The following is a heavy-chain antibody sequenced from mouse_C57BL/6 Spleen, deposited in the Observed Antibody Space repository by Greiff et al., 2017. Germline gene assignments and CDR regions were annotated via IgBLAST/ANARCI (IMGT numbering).Heavy chain of an antibody. CDR2: ISDGGSYT. Sequence: EVMLVESGGGLVKPGGSLKLSCAASGFTFSSYAMSWVRQTPEKRLEWVATISDGGSYTYYPDNVKGRFTISRDNAKNNLYLQMSHLKSEDTAMYYCARDPVLITTLGGFDYWGKGTTLTVSS. CDR3: ARDPVLITTLGGFDY. V-gene: IGHV5-4*01. J-gene: IGHJ2*01. CDR1: GFTFSSYA. D-gene: IGHD1-1*01.